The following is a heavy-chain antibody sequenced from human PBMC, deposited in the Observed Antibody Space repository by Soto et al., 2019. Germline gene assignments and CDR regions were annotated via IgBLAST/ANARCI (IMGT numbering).Heavy chain of an antibody. CDR3: ARGWELDY. D-gene: IGHD1-26*01. CDR1: GYTVTNYD. J-gene: IGHJ4*02. CDR2: ISTYNGDT. V-gene: IGHV1-18*01. Sequence: QVQLVQSGPEVKKPGASVKVSCKTSGYTVTNYDITWVRQAPGQGLEWMGWISTYNGDTDYAQKLQGRVTMTTDTSTTTAYMELRSLRSDDTAVYYCARGWELDYWGQGTLVTVSS.